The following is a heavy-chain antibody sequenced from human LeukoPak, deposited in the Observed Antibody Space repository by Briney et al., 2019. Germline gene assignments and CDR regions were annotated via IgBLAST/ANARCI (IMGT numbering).Heavy chain of an antibody. CDR1: GYTFTSYY. D-gene: IGHD5-24*01. V-gene: IGHV1-46*01. J-gene: IGHJ3*02. CDR2: INPSGGST. CDR3: ARDLPTATISNDAFDI. Sequence: EASVKVSCKASGYTFTSYYMHWVRQAPGQGLEWMGIINPSGGSTSYAQKFQGRVTMTRDTSMSTVYMELSSLRSEDTAVYYCARDLPTATISNDAFDIWGQGTMVTVSS.